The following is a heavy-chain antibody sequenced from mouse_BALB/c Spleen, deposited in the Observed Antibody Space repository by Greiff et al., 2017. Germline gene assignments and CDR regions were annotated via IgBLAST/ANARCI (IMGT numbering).Heavy chain of an antibody. CDR3: TRGGLLWYRFAY. CDR1: GYTFTSYW. J-gene: IGHJ3*01. CDR2: IYPGSGST. D-gene: IGHD2-1*01. Sequence: LQQPGSELVRPGASVKLSCKASGYTFTSYWMHWVKQRPGQGLEWIGNIYPGSGSTNYDEKFKSKATLTVDTSSSTAYMQLSSLTSEDSAVYYCTRGGLLWYRFAYWGQGTLVTGSA. V-gene: IGHV1S22*01.